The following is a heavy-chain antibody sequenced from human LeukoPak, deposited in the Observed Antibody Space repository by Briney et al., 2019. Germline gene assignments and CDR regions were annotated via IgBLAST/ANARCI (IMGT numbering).Heavy chain of an antibody. CDR2: INHSGST. D-gene: IGHD3-22*01. CDR1: GGSFSGYY. J-gene: IGHJ4*02. V-gene: IGHV4-34*01. CDR3: ASGRYSSGYYYRDY. Sequence: PSETLSLTCAVYGGSFSGYYWSWIRQPPGKGLEWIGEINHSGSTNYNPSLKSQVTISVDTSKNQFSLKLSSVTAADTAVYYCASGRYSSGYYYRDYWGQGTLVTVSS.